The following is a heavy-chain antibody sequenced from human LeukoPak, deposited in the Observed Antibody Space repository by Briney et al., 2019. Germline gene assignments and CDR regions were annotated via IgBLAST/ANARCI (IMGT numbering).Heavy chain of an antibody. V-gene: IGHV3-66*04. Sequence: GGSLRLSCAASGFTVSSNYMNWVRQAPGKGLEWVSMIYTGGNTFYTDSVKGRFTISRDNSKNTLDLQMNSLRAEDTAVYYCARRGHGYGSPFDYWGQGTLITVSS. CDR1: GFTVSSNY. D-gene: IGHD5-18*01. CDR2: IYTGGNT. CDR3: ARRGHGYGSPFDY. J-gene: IGHJ4*02.